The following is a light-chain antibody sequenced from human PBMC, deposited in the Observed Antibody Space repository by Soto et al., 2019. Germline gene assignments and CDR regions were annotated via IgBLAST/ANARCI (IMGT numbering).Light chain of an antibody. CDR1: QSVSIH. CDR3: QQRGNWPPGFT. J-gene: IGKJ3*01. Sequence: EIVLTQSPATLSLSPGERATLSCRASQSVSIHLAWYQQKGGQAPSLLIYDTSNRATGIPVRFSGSESGTYFTLTISSLATEDSAVCYCQQRGNWPPGFTFGLETTVHIK. CDR2: DTS. V-gene: IGKV3-11*01.